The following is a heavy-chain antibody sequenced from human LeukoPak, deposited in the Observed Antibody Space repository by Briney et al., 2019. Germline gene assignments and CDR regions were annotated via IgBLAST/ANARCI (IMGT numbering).Heavy chain of an antibody. CDR1: GFTFSSYG. J-gene: IGHJ1*01. V-gene: IGHV3-30*02. D-gene: IGHD6-13*01. CDR3: AKAYHRGTAAAGTLSAEYFQH. CDR2: IRYDGSNK. Sequence: GGXLXXSCAASGFTFSSYGMHWVRQAPGKGLEWVAFIRYDGSNKYYADSVKGRFTISRDNSKNTLYLQMNSLRAEDTAVYYCAKAYHRGTAAAGTLSAEYFQHWGQGTLVTVSS.